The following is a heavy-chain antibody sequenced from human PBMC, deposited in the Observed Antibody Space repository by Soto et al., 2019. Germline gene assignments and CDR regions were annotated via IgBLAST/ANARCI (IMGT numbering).Heavy chain of an antibody. Sequence: QLQLQESGPGLVKPSETLSLTCSLSGGAISDARFYWGWIRQTLGKGLEWIGSIFYSGTTFFNPALQSRVTISVDTSENQVSLKLSSVTAADTALYFCARQKWEQPKWFDPWGQGTLVTVSS. J-gene: IGHJ5*02. D-gene: IGHD1-26*01. CDR2: IFYSGTT. CDR3: ARQKWEQPKWFDP. V-gene: IGHV4-39*01. CDR1: GGAISDARFY.